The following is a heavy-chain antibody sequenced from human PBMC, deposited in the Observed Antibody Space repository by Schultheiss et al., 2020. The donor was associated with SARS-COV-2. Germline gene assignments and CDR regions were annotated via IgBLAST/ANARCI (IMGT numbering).Heavy chain of an antibody. CDR1: GGSIASYY. V-gene: IGHV4-59*12. J-gene: IGHJ3*02. D-gene: IGHD3-22*01. CDR3: ARGDYSDNSGFYVDAFDI. Sequence: SETLSLTCTVSGGSIASYYWTWIRQSPGKGLEWIGSLSYSGITNYNPSLKSRVTTSVDTSKNQFSLKLSSVTAADTAVYYCARGDYSDNSGFYVDAFDIWGQGTMVTVSS. CDR2: LSYSGIT.